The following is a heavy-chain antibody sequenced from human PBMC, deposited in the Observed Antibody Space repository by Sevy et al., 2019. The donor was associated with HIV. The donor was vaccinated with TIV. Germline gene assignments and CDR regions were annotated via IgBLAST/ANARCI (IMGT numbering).Heavy chain of an antibody. J-gene: IGHJ3*02. V-gene: IGHV3-53*01. Sequence: GGSLRLSCAASGFSVSNSYMSWVRQAPGKGLQWVSVIYSGDSTYYTDSVKGRFTISRDNSKNTLYLQMNSLRAEDTAVYYCARLSVYYYGSSGYYTTGHAFDIWGQGTMVTVSS. CDR3: ARLSVYYYGSSGYYTTGHAFDI. CDR1: GFSVSNSY. CDR2: IYSGDST. D-gene: IGHD3-22*01.